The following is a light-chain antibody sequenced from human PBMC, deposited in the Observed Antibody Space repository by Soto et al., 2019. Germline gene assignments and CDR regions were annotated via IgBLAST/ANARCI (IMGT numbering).Light chain of an antibody. CDR2: DAS. CDR1: QDISNY. V-gene: IGKV1-33*01. J-gene: IGKJ5*01. CDR3: QQYDNLIT. Sequence: EIQLTQSPSFLSASVGDRVTITCQASQDISNYLNWYQQKPGKAPKLLIYDASNLETGVPSRFSGSGSGTDFTFTISSLQPEDIATYYCQQYDNLITFGQGTRLAIK.